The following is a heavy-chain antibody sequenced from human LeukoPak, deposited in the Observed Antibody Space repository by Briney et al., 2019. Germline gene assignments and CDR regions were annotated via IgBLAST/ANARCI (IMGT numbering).Heavy chain of an antibody. J-gene: IGHJ4*02. CDR1: GFSLTTGGMG. D-gene: IGHD3-10*01. CDR3: ARIQERVYFDY. V-gene: IGHV2-70*11. CDR2: IDWDDDK. Sequence: SGPALVKPTQTLTLTCSFSGFSLTTGGMGMSWIRQPPGKALEWLARIDWDDDKYYSTSLRPRPTISKDTSKNQVVLTLTNMDPLDTATYYCARIQERVYFDYWGQGILVTVSS.